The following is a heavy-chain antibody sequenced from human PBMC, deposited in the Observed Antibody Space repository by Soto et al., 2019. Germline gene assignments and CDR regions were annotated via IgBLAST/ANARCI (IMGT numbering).Heavy chain of an antibody. D-gene: IGHD3-22*01. CDR1: GFTFSSYW. CDR3: ARGWGYFDNSGFPYFYAMDV. Sequence: PGGSLRLSCAASGFTFSSYWMSWVRQAPGKGLEWVASIKEDGAEKYYVDSVEGRFTISRDNAENSLYLHMNSLRAEDTAVHHCARGWGYFDNSGFPYFYAMDVWGQGTTVTVSS. V-gene: IGHV3-7*01. J-gene: IGHJ6*02. CDR2: IKEDGAEK.